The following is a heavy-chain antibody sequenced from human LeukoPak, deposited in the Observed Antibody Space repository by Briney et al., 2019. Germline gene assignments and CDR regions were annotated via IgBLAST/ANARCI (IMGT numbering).Heavy chain of an antibody. J-gene: IGHJ4*02. CDR3: ARRGYSSGWDDY. D-gene: IGHD6-19*01. CDR2: INPSGGST. Sequence: ASAKVSCKASGYTFTSYYMHWVRQAPRQGLEWMGIINPSGGSTSYAQKFQGRVTMTRDTSTSTVYMELSSLRSEDTAVCYCARRGYSSGWDDYWGQGTLVTVSS. V-gene: IGHV1-46*01. CDR1: GYTFTSYY.